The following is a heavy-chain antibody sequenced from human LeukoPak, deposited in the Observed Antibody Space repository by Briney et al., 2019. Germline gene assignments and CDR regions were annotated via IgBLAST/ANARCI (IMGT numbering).Heavy chain of an antibody. V-gene: IGHV3-23*01. D-gene: IGHD3-10*01. J-gene: IGHJ4*02. CDR2: ISGSGGST. Sequence: GGSLRLSCAASGFTFSSYAMSWVRPAPGKGLEWVSAISGSGGSTYYADSVKGRFTTSRDNSKNTLYLQMDSLRAEDTAVYYCAKKGLRGGETDYWGQGTLVTVSS. CDR1: GFTFSSYA. CDR3: AKKGLRGGETDY.